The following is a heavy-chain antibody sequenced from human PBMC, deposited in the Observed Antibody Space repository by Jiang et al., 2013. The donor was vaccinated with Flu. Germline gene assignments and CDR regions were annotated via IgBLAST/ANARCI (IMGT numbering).Heavy chain of an antibody. Sequence: GAEVKKPGASVKVSCETSGYSFTKYAISWVRQAPGQGLEWMGGIIPIFGTANYAQKFQGRVTITADESTSTAYMELSSLRSEDTAVYYCARAQAYSSSLGYYYYGMDVWGQGTTVTVSS. V-gene: IGHV1-69*13. J-gene: IGHJ6*02. CDR3: ARAQAYSSSLGYYYYGMDV. CDR2: IIPIFGTA. CDR1: GYSFTKYA. D-gene: IGHD6-6*01.